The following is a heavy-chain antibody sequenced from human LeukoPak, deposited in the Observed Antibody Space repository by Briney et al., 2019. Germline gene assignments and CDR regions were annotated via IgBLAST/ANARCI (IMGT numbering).Heavy chain of an antibody. CDR2: IRYDGSNK. Sequence: GGSLRLSCAASGFTFSSYGMHWVRQAPGKGLEWVAFIRYDGSNKYFADSVKGRFTISRDNSKSTLYLQMNSLRAEDTAVYYCAKVRWDNSGWYYLDYWGQGTLVTVSS. D-gene: IGHD6-19*01. J-gene: IGHJ4*02. V-gene: IGHV3-30*02. CDR1: GFTFSSYG. CDR3: AKVRWDNSGWYYLDY.